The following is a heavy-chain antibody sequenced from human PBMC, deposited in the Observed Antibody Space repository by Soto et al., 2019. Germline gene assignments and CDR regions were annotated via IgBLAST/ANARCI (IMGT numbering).Heavy chain of an antibody. V-gene: IGHV4-34*01. CDR3: ARGVLWFGELSVPIYYFDY. D-gene: IGHD3-10*01. CDR1: GGSFSGYY. J-gene: IGHJ4*02. Sequence: SETLSLTCAVYGGSFSGYYWSWIRQPPGKGLEWIGEINHSGSTNYNPSLKSRVTISVDTSKNQFSLKLSSVTAADTAVYYCARGVLWFGELSVPIYYFDYWGQGTLVTVSS. CDR2: INHSGST.